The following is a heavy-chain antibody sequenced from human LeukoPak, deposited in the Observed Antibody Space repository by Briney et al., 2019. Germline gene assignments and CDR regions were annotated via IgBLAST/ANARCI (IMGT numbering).Heavy chain of an antibody. CDR1: GGTFSSYA. Sequence: ASVEVSCKASGGTFSSYAISWVRQAPGQGLEWMGGIIPIFGTANYAQKFQGRVTITTDESTSTAYMELSSLRSEDTAVYYCARTPKSETYYYDSSGYSPFDYWGQGTLVTVSS. CDR2: IIPIFGTA. D-gene: IGHD3-22*01. V-gene: IGHV1-69*05. CDR3: ARTPKSETYYYDSSGYSPFDY. J-gene: IGHJ4*02.